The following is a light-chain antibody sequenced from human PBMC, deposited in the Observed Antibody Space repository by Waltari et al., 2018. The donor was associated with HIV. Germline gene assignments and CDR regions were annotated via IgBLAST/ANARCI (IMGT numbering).Light chain of an antibody. CDR1: QTVLYSSNKKNF. CDR2: CAT. CDR3: QQYYSTPYT. J-gene: IGKJ2*01. Sequence: DIVMTQSPDSLAVPLGERATITCNSRQTVLYSSNKKNFLSWYQQKPGQPPKLLISCATTRDSGVPDRFSGSGSGTDFTLTVSSLQAEDVAFYYCQQYYSTPYTFGRGTKV. V-gene: IGKV4-1*01.